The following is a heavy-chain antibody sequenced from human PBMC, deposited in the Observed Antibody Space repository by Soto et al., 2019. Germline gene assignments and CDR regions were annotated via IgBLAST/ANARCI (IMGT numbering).Heavy chain of an antibody. Sequence: SSETLSLTCTVSGGSISSSSYYWGWIRQPPGKGLEWIGSIYYSGSTYYNPSLKSRVTISVDTSKNQFSLKLSSVTAADTAVYYCARDLDYGGNSEASDVWGQGTMVTVSS. D-gene: IGHD4-17*01. CDR1: GGSISSSSYY. J-gene: IGHJ3*01. V-gene: IGHV4-39*02. CDR2: IYYSGST. CDR3: ARDLDYGGNSEASDV.